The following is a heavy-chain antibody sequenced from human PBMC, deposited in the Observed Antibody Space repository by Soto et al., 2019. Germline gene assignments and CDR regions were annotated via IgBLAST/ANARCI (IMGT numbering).Heavy chain of an antibody. Sequence: SETLSLTCTVSGGSISSSSYYWGWIRQPPGKGLEWIGSIYYSGSTYYNPSLKSRVTISVDTSKNQFSLKLSSVTAADTAVYYCARPYYDYIWGSYRNGYYYYMDVWGKGTTVTVSS. CDR1: GGSISSSSYY. V-gene: IGHV4-39*01. CDR2: IYYSGST. D-gene: IGHD3-16*02. J-gene: IGHJ6*03. CDR3: ARPYYDYIWGSYRNGYYYYMDV.